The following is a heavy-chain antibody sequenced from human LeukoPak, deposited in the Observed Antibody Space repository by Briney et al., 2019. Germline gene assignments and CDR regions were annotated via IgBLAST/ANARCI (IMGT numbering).Heavy chain of an antibody. CDR1: GFTFSSYA. CDR3: ATTDTTCY. V-gene: IGHV3-23*01. Sequence: GGSLRLSCAASGFTFSSYAMSWVRQAPGKGLEWVSAITGSGGSTYYADSVKGRFTISRDNSKNTLYLEINSLSADDTAVCYCATTDTTCYWGQGTLVTVSS. D-gene: IGHD1-14*01. CDR2: ITGSGGST. J-gene: IGHJ4*02.